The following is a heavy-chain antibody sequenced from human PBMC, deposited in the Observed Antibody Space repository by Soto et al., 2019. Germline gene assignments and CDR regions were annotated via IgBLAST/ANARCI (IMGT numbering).Heavy chain of an antibody. Sequence: SETLSLTCTVSGGSISSYYWSWIRQPPGKGLEWIGYISYSGSTNYNPSLKSRVTISIDTSKNQFSLKLSSVTAADTAVYYCARGKKNYVDYWGQGTLVTVSS. V-gene: IGHV4-59*01. CDR2: ISYSGST. CDR3: ARGKKNYVDY. J-gene: IGHJ4*02. CDR1: GGSISSYY.